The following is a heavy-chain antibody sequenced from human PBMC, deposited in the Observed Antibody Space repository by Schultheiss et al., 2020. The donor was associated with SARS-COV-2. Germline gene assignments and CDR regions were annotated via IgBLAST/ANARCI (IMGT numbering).Heavy chain of an antibody. V-gene: IGHV3-21*01. Sequence: GGSLRLSCAASGFTFSSYSMNWVRQAPGKGLEWVSSISSSSSYIYYADSVKGRFTISRDNAKNSLYLQMNSLRAEDTAVYYCARDKKGGYDIPENYYMDVWGKGTTVTVSS. CDR3: ARDKKGGYDIPENYYMDV. D-gene: IGHD3-9*01. J-gene: IGHJ6*03. CDR1: GFTFSSYS. CDR2: ISSSSSYI.